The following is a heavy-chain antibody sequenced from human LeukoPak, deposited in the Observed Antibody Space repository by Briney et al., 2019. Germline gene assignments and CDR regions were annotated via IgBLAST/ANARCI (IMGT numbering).Heavy chain of an antibody. V-gene: IGHV1-8*03. Sequence: GASVKVSCKASGYTFTSYDINWVRQATGQGLEWMGWMNANSGNTGYAQEFQGRVTITRSTSISTAYMELSSLRSEDTAVYYCARSPTSITGTEFDYWGQGTLVTASS. CDR3: ARSPTSITGTEFDY. D-gene: IGHD1-20*01. CDR1: GYTFTSYD. CDR2: MNANSGNT. J-gene: IGHJ4*02.